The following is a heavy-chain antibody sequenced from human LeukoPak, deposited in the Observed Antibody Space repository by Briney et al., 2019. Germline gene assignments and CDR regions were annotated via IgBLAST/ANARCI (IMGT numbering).Heavy chain of an antibody. D-gene: IGHD3-10*01. CDR1: GGSISSSSYY. CDR3: ARYPRGSGSYPRNWFDP. Sequence: SETLSLTCTVSGGSISSSSYYWGWIRQPPGKGLEWIGSIYYSGSTNYNPSLKSRVTISVDTSKNQFSLKLSSVTAADTAVYYCARYPRGSGSYPRNWFDPWGQGTLVTVSS. J-gene: IGHJ5*02. CDR2: IYYSGST. V-gene: IGHV4-39*07.